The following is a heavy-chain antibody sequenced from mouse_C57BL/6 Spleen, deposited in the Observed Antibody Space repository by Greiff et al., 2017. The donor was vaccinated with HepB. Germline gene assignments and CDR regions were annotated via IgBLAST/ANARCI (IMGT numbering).Heavy chain of an antibody. V-gene: IGHV1-26*01. CDR3: ARLGYYGSSYALDY. D-gene: IGHD1-1*01. CDR1: GYTFTDYY. J-gene: IGHJ4*01. Sequence: EVQLQQSGPELVKPGASVKISCKASGYTFTDYYMNWVKQSHGKSLEWIGDINPNNGGTSYNQKFKGKATLTVDKSSSTAYMVLRSLTSEDSAVYSCARLGYYGSSYALDYWGQGTSVTVSS. CDR2: INPNNGGT.